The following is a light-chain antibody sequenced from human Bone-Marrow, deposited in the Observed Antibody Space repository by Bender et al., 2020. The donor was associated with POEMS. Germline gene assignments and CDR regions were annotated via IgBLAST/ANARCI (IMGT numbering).Light chain of an antibody. J-gene: IGLJ2*01. CDR2: DNS. Sequence: SYVLTQPPSVSVAPGQTATITCGGYNIGTNSVHWYQQKPGQAPVLVIYDNSDRPSGIPERFFGSSSGRSATLTISRVEAGDEADYYCQVWDSLSDNMVFGGGTKLTVL. CDR3: QVWDSLSDNMV. V-gene: IGLV3-21*02. CDR1: NIGTNS.